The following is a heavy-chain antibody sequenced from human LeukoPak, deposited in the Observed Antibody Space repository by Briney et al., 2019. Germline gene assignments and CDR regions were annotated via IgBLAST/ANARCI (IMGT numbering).Heavy chain of an antibody. V-gene: IGHV1-69*13. D-gene: IGHD3/OR15-3a*01. Sequence: ASVKVSCKASGGTFSSYAISWVRQAPGQGLEWMGGIIPIFGTANYAQKFQGRVTITADESTSTAYMELSSLRSEDTAVYYCARGDPLGYRKDWLFEGPFDYWGQGTLVTVSS. J-gene: IGHJ4*02. CDR3: ARGDPLGYRKDWLFEGPFDY. CDR1: GGTFSSYA. CDR2: IIPIFGTA.